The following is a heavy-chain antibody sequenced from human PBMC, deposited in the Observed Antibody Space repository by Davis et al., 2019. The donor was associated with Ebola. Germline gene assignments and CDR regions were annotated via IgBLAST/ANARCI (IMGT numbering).Heavy chain of an antibody. CDR2: MNPNSGNT. Sequence: ASVKVSCKASGYTFTSYGISWVRQAPGQGLEWMGWMNPNSGNTGYAQKFQGRVTMTRNTSISTAYMELSSLRSEDTAVYYCARGWGGCSGGSCYYYYYGMDVWGQGTTVTVSS. D-gene: IGHD2-15*01. CDR1: GYTFTSYG. J-gene: IGHJ6*02. V-gene: IGHV1-8*02. CDR3: ARGWGGCSGGSCYYYYYGMDV.